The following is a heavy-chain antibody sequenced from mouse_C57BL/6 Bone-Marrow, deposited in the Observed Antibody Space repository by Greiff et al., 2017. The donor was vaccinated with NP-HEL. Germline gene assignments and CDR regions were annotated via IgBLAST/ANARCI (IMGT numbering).Heavy chain of an antibody. V-gene: IGHV7-1*01. CDR3: SRDAYDGYFSMDY. J-gene: IGHJ4*01. CDR2: SRNKANDYTT. D-gene: IGHD2-3*01. CDR1: GFTFSDFY. Sequence: EVQLMESGGGLVQSGRSLRLSCATSGFTFSDFYMEWVRQAPGKGLEWIAASRNKANDYTTEYSASLKGRFIVSRDTSQSILYLHMNALRAEDTAIYYCSRDAYDGYFSMDYWGQGTSVTVSS.